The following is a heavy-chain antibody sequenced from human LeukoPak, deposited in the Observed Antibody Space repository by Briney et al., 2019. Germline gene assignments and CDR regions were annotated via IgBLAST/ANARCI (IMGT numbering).Heavy chain of an antibody. CDR3: ARDKVTTNGYNWFDP. D-gene: IGHD4-11*01. Sequence: ASVKVSCKASGYTFTSYYMHWVRQAPGQGLEWMGLINPSGGSTSYAQKFQGRVTMTRDTSTSTVYMELSSLRSEDTAVYYCARDKVTTNGYNWFDPWGQGTLVTVSS. V-gene: IGHV1-46*01. CDR1: GYTFTSYY. J-gene: IGHJ5*02. CDR2: INPSGGST.